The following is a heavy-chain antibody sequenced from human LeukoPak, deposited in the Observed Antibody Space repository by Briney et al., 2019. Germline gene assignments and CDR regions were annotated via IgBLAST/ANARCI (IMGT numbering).Heavy chain of an antibody. CDR3: AKEWFGELSDAFDI. D-gene: IGHD3-10*01. CDR2: ISYDGSNK. Sequence: GGSLRLSCAASGFTFSSYGMHWVRQAPGKGLEWVAVISYDGSNKYYADSVKGRFTISRDNSKNTLYLQMNSLRAEDTAVYYCAKEWFGELSDAFDIWGQGTMVTVSS. CDR1: GFTFSSYG. J-gene: IGHJ3*02. V-gene: IGHV3-30*18.